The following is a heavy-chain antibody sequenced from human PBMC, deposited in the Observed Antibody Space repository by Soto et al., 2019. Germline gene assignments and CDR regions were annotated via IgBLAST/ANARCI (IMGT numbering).Heavy chain of an antibody. CDR3: ARSGTYDSSGYYFNY. J-gene: IGHJ4*02. D-gene: IGHD3-22*01. V-gene: IGHV4-31*03. CDR2: IYYSGST. CDR1: GGSISSGGYY. Sequence: PSETLSLTCTVSGGSISSGGYYWSWIRQHPGKGLEWIGYIYYSGSTYYNPSLKSRVTISVDTSKNQFSLKLSSVTAADTAVYYCARSGTYDSSGYYFNYWGQGTLVIVSS.